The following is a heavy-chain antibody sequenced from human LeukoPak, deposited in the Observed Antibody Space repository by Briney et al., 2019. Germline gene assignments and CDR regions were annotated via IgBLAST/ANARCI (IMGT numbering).Heavy chain of an antibody. J-gene: IGHJ4*02. CDR1: GGSISSSAYS. Sequence: PSETLSLTCTVSGGSISSSAYSWGWIRQPPGKGLEWIGNIYHSGNIYYNASLKSRVAISVDTSKNQFSLKLNSVTATDTAVYHCARQYGAGYSSTWYFDYWGLGTLVTVSS. D-gene: IGHD2-2*01. CDR2: IYHSGNI. V-gene: IGHV4-39*01. CDR3: ARQYGAGYSSTWYFDY.